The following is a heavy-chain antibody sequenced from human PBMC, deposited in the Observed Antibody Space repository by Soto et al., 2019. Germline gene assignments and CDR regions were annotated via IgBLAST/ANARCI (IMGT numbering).Heavy chain of an antibody. V-gene: IGHV1-46*01. J-gene: IGHJ4*02. CDR3: ARGPITMIGYYFDY. CDR1: GYTFTSTW. CDR2: INPYGGAA. D-gene: IGHD3-10*02. Sequence: ASVKVSCKASGYTFTSTWMHWVRQAPGQGLEWMGIINPYGGAATYAQKFQGRVTITRDTSASTAYMELSSLRSEDTAVYYCARGPITMIGYYFDYWGQGTLVTVSS.